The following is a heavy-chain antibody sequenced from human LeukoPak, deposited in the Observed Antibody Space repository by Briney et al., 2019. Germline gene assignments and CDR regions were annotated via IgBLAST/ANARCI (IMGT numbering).Heavy chain of an antibody. CDR1: GFTFSNYD. CDR3: AKTLTDYCSGGGCYSGSYYFDY. D-gene: IGHD2-15*01. Sequence: PGGSLRLSCAASGFTFSNYDMHWVRQAPGKGLEWVAFIRSDGSNTYYADSVKGRFTISRDNSKNTLYLQMNSLRAEDTAVYYCAKTLTDYCSGGGCYSGSYYFDYWGQGTLVTVSS. V-gene: IGHV3-30*02. CDR2: IRSDGSNT. J-gene: IGHJ4*02.